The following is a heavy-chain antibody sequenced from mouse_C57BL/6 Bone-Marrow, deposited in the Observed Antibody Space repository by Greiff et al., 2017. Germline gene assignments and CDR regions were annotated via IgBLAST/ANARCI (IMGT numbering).Heavy chain of an antibody. CDR3: ARTVVAHWYFDV. CDR1: GFTFSDYY. D-gene: IGHD1-1*01. Sequence: DVKLVESEGGLVQPGSSMKLSCTASGFTFSDYYMAWVRQVPEKGLEWVANINYDGSSTYYLDSLKSRFIISRDNAKNILYLQMSSLKSEDTATYYCARTVVAHWYFDVWGTGTTVTVSS. CDR2: INYDGSST. V-gene: IGHV5-16*01. J-gene: IGHJ1*03.